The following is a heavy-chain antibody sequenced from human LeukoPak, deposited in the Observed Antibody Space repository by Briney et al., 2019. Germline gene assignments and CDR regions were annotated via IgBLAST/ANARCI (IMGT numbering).Heavy chain of an antibody. Sequence: GASVKVSCKASGGTLSSYAISWVRQAPGQGLEWMGGIIPIFGTANYAQKFQGRVTITADESTSTAYMELSSLRSEDTAVYYCARVSGPLVPAAIPPDYWGRGTLVTVSS. J-gene: IGHJ4*02. CDR3: ARVSGPLVPAAIPPDY. V-gene: IGHV1-69*13. D-gene: IGHD2-2*01. CDR2: IIPIFGTA. CDR1: GGTLSSYA.